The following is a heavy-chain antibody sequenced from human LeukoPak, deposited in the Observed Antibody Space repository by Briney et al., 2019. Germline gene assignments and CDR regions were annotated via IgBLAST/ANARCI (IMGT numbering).Heavy chain of an antibody. J-gene: IGHJ5*02. CDR2: IYYSGST. D-gene: IGHD3-10*01. Sequence: SETLSLTCTVSSGSISSYYWSWIRQPPGKGLEWIGYIYYSGSTNYNPSLKSRVTISLDTSKNQFSLKLTSVTAADTAVYYCARRAYGSGSYPFDPWGQGTLVTVSS. V-gene: IGHV4-59*08. CDR1: SGSISSYY. CDR3: ARRAYGSGSYPFDP.